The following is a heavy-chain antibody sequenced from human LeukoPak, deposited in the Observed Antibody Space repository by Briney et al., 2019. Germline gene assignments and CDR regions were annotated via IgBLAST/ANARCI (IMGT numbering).Heavy chain of an antibody. CDR1: GFTFSSYS. CDR2: ISSSSSYI. Sequence: GGSLRLSCAASGFTFSSYSMNWVRQAPGKGLEWVSSISSSSSYIYYADSVKGRFTISRDNAKSSLYLQMNSLRAEDTAVYYCARADWDTAMIDYWGQGTLVTVSS. V-gene: IGHV3-21*01. CDR3: ARADWDTAMIDY. J-gene: IGHJ4*02. D-gene: IGHD5-18*01.